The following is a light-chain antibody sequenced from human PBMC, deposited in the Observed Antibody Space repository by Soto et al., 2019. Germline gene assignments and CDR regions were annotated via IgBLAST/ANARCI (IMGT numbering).Light chain of an antibody. J-gene: IGKJ2*01. CDR1: QSIGSNS. V-gene: IGKV3-20*01. CDR3: QQYGSSLYT. Sequence: EIVLTQSPGTLSLSPGEGASLSCRASQSIGSNSLAWYQHKPGQSPRLLIYDASIRATGIPERFSGSGSGTDFTLTIRRLEAEDFVVYYCQQYGSSLYTFGQGTKLEIK. CDR2: DAS.